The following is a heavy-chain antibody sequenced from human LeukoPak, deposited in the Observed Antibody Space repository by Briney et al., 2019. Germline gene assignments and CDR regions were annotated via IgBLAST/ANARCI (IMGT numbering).Heavy chain of an antibody. J-gene: IGHJ4*02. V-gene: IGHV4-30-4*01. CDR3: ARVVGDIVVVPAAAYYFDY. D-gene: IGHD2-2*01. Sequence: PSQTLSLTCTVSGGSISSGDYYWRWIRQPPGKGLEWIGYIYYSGSTYYNPSLKSRVTISVDTSKNQFSLKLSSVTAADTAVYYCARVVGDIVVVPAAAYYFDYWGQGTLVTVSS. CDR1: GGSISSGDYY. CDR2: IYYSGST.